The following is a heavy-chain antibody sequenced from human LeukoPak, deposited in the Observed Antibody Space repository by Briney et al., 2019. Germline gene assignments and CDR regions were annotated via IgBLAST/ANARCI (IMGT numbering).Heavy chain of an antibody. J-gene: IGHJ3*02. D-gene: IGHD3-22*01. CDR2: ISSSGYTI. Sequence: GGSLRLSCAASRFTFSDYYMSWIRQAPGKGLEWGSCISSSGYTIYYADSVKGRFTISRDNAKNSLYLQMNSLRAEDTAVYYCARGHYYDSSGYYYAIWRQGTMVTVSS. V-gene: IGHV3-11*04. CDR1: RFTFSDYY. CDR3: ARGHYYDSSGYYYAI.